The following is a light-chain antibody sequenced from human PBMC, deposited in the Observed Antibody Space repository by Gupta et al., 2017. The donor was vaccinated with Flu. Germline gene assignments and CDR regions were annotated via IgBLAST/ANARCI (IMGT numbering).Light chain of an antibody. J-gene: IGLJ3*02. Sequence: QSVRTQAPTASGTPGQRVTISCSGSSSNIGSNTVNWYQQLPGTAPKLLIYSSAQRPSGVPDRFSASKSGTSASLAISGLQSEDEGDYYCAGWDDSLNHWVFGGGTKVTVL. CDR1: SSNIGSNT. CDR3: AGWDDSLNHWV. V-gene: IGLV1-44*01. CDR2: SSA.